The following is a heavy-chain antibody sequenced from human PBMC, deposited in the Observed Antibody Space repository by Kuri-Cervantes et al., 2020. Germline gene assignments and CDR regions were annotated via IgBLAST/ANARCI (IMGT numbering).Heavy chain of an antibody. V-gene: IGHV3-30-3*01. CDR3: VKGAWGDY. CDR1: GFTFSSYA. CDR2: ISYDGSNK. J-gene: IGHJ4*02. D-gene: IGHD3-16*01. Sequence: GESLKISCAASGFTFSSYAMHWVRQAPGKGLEWVAVISYDGSNKYYADSVKGRFTISRDNSKDTLYLQMNSLRADDTAIYYCVKGAWGDYWGQGTLVTVSS.